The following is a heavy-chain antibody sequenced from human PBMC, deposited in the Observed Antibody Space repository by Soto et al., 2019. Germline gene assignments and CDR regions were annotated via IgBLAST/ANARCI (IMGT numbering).Heavy chain of an antibody. J-gene: IGHJ6*02. Sequence: QVQLVESGGGVVQPGRSLRLSCAASRFTISSYGMHWVRQAPGKGLEWVAVIWYDGSNKYYADSVKGRFTISRDNSKNTLYLQMNSLRAEDTAVYYCARDGDDQLGRRPYYYGVDVWGQGTTLTVSS. D-gene: IGHD3-10*01. CDR3: ARDGDDQLGRRPYYYGVDV. V-gene: IGHV3-33*01. CDR2: IWYDGSNK. CDR1: RFTISSYG.